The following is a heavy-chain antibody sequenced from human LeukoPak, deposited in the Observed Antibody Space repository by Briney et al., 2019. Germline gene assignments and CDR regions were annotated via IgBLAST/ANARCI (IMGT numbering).Heavy chain of an antibody. V-gene: IGHV3-15*01. CDR2: IKSKTDGGTT. CDR1: GFTFTNAW. Sequence: PGGSLRLSCEGSGFTFTNAWMTWVRQAPGKGLEWVGRIKSKTDGGTTDYAAPVKGRFTISRDDSRNTLYLQMNSLRTEDTAVYYCTSTLGYWGQGALVTVSS. J-gene: IGHJ4*02. CDR3: TSTLGY.